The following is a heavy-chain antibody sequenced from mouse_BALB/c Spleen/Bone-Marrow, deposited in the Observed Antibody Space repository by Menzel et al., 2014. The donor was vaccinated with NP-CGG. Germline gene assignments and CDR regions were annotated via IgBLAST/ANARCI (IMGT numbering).Heavy chain of an antibody. CDR3: ARLIATDY. Sequence: EVQLVESGAELVKPGASVKLSCTASGFNIKDTYMHWVKQRPEQGLEWIGRIDPANGNTKYDPKFQGKATITADTSSNTAYLQLSSLKSEDTAVYYCARLIATDYWGQGTTLTVSS. V-gene: IGHV14-3*02. J-gene: IGHJ2*01. D-gene: IGHD2-4*01. CDR1: GFNIKDTY. CDR2: IDPANGNT.